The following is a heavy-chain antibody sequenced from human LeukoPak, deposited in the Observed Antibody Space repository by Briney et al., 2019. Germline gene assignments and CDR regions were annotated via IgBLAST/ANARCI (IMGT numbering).Heavy chain of an antibody. CDR3: ARSDYGINCAY. J-gene: IGHJ4*02. Sequence: GGSLRLSCAASGFTFSSYTMNWVRQAPGKGLEWVSSISSRGSDIYYADSVKGRFTISRDNAKNSLYLQMNSLRAEDTAVYYCARSDYGINCAYWGQGTLVTVSS. D-gene: IGHD4-23*01. CDR1: GFTFSSYT. CDR2: ISSRGSDI. V-gene: IGHV3-21*01.